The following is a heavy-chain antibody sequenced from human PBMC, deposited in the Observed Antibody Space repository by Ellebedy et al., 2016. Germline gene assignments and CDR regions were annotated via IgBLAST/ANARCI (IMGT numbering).Heavy chain of an antibody. Sequence: GESLKISCAASGFTFSSYGMHWVRQAPGKGLEWVAVISYDGSNKYYADSVKGRFTISRDNSKNTLYLQMNSLRAEDTAVYYCAKASTYYYDSSGYLATKYYFDYWGQGTLVTVSS. CDR1: GFTFSSYG. CDR2: ISYDGSNK. CDR3: AKASTYYYDSSGYLATKYYFDY. V-gene: IGHV3-30*18. J-gene: IGHJ4*02. D-gene: IGHD3-22*01.